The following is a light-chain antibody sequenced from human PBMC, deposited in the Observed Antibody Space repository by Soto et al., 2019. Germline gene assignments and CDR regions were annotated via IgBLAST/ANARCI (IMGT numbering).Light chain of an antibody. J-gene: IGLJ2*01. CDR3: SSISTISTFA. Sequence: QSALTQPASVSGSPGQSIAISCTGTSSDVGAYNHVSWYQQHPGEAPKLLIYDVNNRPSGVSDRFSGSKSGNTASLTISRLQADDEADYYCSSISTISTFAFGGGTKLTVL. CDR1: SSDVGAYNH. CDR2: DVN. V-gene: IGLV2-14*03.